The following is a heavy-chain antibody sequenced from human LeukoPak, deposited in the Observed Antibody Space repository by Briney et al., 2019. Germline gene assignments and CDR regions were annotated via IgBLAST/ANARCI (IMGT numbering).Heavy chain of an antibody. J-gene: IGHJ4*02. CDR2: ISGSGGST. V-gene: IGHV3-23*01. CDR1: GFTFSSYG. CDR3: AKNYYYGSGSYGEVPNYFDY. D-gene: IGHD3-10*01. Sequence: PGGSLRLSCAASGFTFSSYGMSWVRQAPGKGLEWVSAISGSGGSTYYADSVKGRFTISRDNSKNTLYLQMNSLRAEDTAVYYCAKNYYYGSGSYGEVPNYFDYWGQGTLVTVSS.